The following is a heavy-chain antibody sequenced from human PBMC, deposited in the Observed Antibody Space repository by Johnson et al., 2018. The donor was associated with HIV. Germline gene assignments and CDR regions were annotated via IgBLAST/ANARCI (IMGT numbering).Heavy chain of an antibody. CDR3: AKDGSAFYDILTRLDAFDI. D-gene: IGHD3-9*01. Sequence: AAGGVTFSSYGMHWVRQAPGKGLEWVALISYDGTNKYYADSVKGRFTISRDNSKNTLYLQMNSLRAEDTAVYYCAKDGSAFYDILTRLDAFDIWGQGTMVTVSS. V-gene: IGHV3-30*18. CDR1: GVTFSSYG. CDR2: ISYDGTNK. J-gene: IGHJ3*02.